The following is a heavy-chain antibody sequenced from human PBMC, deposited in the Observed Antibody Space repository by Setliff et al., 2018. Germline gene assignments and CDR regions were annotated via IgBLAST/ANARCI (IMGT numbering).Heavy chain of an antibody. CDR1: GFTFSNYE. V-gene: IGHV3-48*03. CDR2: ISSSGNTI. J-gene: IGHJ6*02. CDR3: ARDPGGGHPSYYGMDV. D-gene: IGHD2-15*01. Sequence: HPGGSLRLSCAASGFTFSNYEMNWVRQAPGKGLEWISFISSSGNTIYYIDSVKGRFNISRDNTKASLYLQMNSLRPEDTAVYYCARDPGGGHPSYYGMDVGGQGTTVTVSS.